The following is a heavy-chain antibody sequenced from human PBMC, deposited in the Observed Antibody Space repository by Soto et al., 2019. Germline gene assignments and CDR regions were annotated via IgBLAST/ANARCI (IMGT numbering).Heavy chain of an antibody. Sequence: QVQLQESGPGLVKPSQTLSLTCTVSGGSISSGGYFWSWIRQHPGKGLEWIGFIYYSGSTYYNPSLTSRVTRSVDTSKNQFSLKLSSVTAADTAVYYCAREGAAPYYYYGMDVWGQGTTVTVSS. CDR2: IYYSGST. CDR1: GGSISSGGYF. V-gene: IGHV4-31*03. J-gene: IGHJ6*02. CDR3: AREGAAPYYYYGMDV. D-gene: IGHD6-6*01.